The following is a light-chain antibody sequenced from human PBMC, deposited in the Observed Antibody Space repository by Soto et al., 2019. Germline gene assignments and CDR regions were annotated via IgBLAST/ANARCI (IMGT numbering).Light chain of an antibody. Sequence: EIVLTQSPATLSLSPGERATLSCRASQSVSSSYLAWYQQKPVQAPRLLIYGASSRATGIPDRFSGSGSGTDFTLTISRLEPEDSAVYFCQQYGSSGTFGQGTKVDIK. CDR3: QQYGSSGT. CDR1: QSVSSSY. J-gene: IGKJ1*01. CDR2: GAS. V-gene: IGKV3-20*01.